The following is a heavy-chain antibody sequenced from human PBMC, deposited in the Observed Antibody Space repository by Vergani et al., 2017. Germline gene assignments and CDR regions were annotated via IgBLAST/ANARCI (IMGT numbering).Heavy chain of an antibody. D-gene: IGHD2-2*01. V-gene: IGHV3-30*18. CDR1: GFTFSSYG. CDR2: ISYDGSNK. J-gene: IGHJ6*03. Sequence: QVQLVESGGGVVQPGRSLRLSCAASGFTFSSYGMHWVRQAPGKGLEWVAVISYDGSNKYYADSVKGRFTISRDNSKNTLYLQMNSLRAEDTAVYYCAKDGRYCSSTSCYWYYYYMDVWGKGTTVTVSS. CDR3: AKDGRYCSSTSCYWYYYYMDV.